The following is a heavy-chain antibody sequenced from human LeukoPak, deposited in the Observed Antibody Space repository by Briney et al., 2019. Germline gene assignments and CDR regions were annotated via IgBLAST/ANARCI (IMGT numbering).Heavy chain of an antibody. J-gene: IGHJ5*02. CDR2: ISAYNGNT. V-gene: IGHV1-18*01. CDR3: AQYYYDSSGYYYAWFDP. Sequence: GASVKVSCKASGYTFTSYGISWVRQAPGQGLEWMGWISAYNGNTNYAQKLQGRVTMTTDTSTSTAYMELRSLRSDDTAVYYCAQYYYDSSGYYYAWFDPWGRGTLVTVSS. D-gene: IGHD3-22*01. CDR1: GYTFTSYG.